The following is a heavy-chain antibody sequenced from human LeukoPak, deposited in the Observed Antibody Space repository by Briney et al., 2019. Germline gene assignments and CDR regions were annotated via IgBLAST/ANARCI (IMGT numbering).Heavy chain of an antibody. CDR1: GFIFGNYA. CDR2: ISGDGGST. J-gene: IGHJ5*01. V-gene: IGHV3-43*02. Sequence: PGGSLRLSCAAPGFIFGNYAIHWVRQAPGKGLEWVSLISGDGGSTFYADSVKGRFTISRDNSKNSLSLQMSSLRSEDTALYYCARESETSGWYDCWGQGTLVTVSS. D-gene: IGHD1-26*01. CDR3: ARESETSGWYDC.